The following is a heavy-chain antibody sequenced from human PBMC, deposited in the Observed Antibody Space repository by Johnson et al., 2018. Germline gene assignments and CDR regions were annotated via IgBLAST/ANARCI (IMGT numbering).Heavy chain of an antibody. V-gene: IGHV3-30*18. D-gene: IGHD6-19*01. J-gene: IGHJ1*01. CDR2: ISSDGSNK. CDR1: GFTFSSYG. CDR3: AKDAGYSSGWYSEYFQH. Sequence: QVQLVESGGGVVQPGRSLRLSCAASGFTFSSYGMHWVRQAPGKGLEWVAVISSDGSNKYYADSVKGRFTISSDNSKNTLYLQMNSLSAEDTAVYYCAKDAGYSSGWYSEYFQHWGQGTLVTVSS.